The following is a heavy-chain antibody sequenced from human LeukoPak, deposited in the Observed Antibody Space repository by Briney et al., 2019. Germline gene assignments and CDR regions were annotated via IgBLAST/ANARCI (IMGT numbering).Heavy chain of an antibody. CDR3: AKEIRFLEWCFDY. D-gene: IGHD3-3*01. CDR2: INGDGRNI. CDR1: GFTFSSYW. Sequence: GGSLRLSCVASGFTFSSYWMHWVRQDPRKGLVWVSRINGDGRNINYADSVRGRFTISRDNSKNTLYLQMNSLRAEDTAVYYCAKEIRFLEWCFDYWGQGTLVTVSS. V-gene: IGHV3-74*01. J-gene: IGHJ4*02.